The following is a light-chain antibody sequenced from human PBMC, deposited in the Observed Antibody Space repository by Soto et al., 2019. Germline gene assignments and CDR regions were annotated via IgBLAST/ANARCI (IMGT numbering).Light chain of an antibody. J-gene: IGKJ4*01. Sequence: DIHMTQSPSTLSASVGDTVTITCRASQTIGTWLAWYQQKPAKAPKLLIYKASTLESGVPSRFSGSGSGTEFTLTISSLQADDFATFYCQQYNDLSTFGGGTKVDIK. CDR2: KAS. V-gene: IGKV1-5*03. CDR3: QQYNDLST. CDR1: QTIGTW.